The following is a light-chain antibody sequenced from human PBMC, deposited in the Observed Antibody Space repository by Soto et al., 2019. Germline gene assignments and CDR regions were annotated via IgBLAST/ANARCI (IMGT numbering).Light chain of an antibody. V-gene: IGKV3-11*01. CDR2: DTS. CDR3: QQRSNWPLT. Sequence: LAHCPGTLSMSPGERATLSCRASQRVSSYLAWYQQKPGQAPRLLIYDTSNRATGIPARFSGSGSGTDFTLTISSLEPEDFAVYYCQQRSNWPLTFGGGTKVDIK. CDR1: QRVSSY. J-gene: IGKJ4*01.